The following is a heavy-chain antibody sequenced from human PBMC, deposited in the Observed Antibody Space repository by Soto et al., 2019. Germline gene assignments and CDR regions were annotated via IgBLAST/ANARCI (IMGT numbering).Heavy chain of an antibody. J-gene: IGHJ6*02. V-gene: IGHV1-69*01. CDR2: IIPIIGTA. CDR1: GGTFSSYA. Sequence: QVQLVQSGAEVKKPGSSVKVSCKASGGTFSSYAISWVRQAPGQGLEWMGGIIPIIGTANYAQKFQGRVTISADEATSTADVELSSLRSEDTAVNYCASPPPRRRGYSYGYDYDYGMDVWGQGTTVTVS. CDR3: ASPPPRRRGYSYGYDYDYGMDV. D-gene: IGHD5-18*01.